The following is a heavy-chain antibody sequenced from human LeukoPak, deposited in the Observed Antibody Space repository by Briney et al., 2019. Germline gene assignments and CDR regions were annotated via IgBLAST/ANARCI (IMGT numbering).Heavy chain of an antibody. CDR3: AKDRDHSGYQSEGFDY. V-gene: IGHV3-23*01. J-gene: IGHJ4*02. CDR2: ISGSGGST. Sequence: PGGSLRLSCAASGFTFSSYAMSWVRQAPGKGLEWVSAISGSGGSTYYADSVKGRFTISRDNSKNTLHLQMNSLRAEDTAAYYCAKDRDHSGYQSEGFDYWGQGTLVTVSS. D-gene: IGHD3-22*01. CDR1: GFTFSSYA.